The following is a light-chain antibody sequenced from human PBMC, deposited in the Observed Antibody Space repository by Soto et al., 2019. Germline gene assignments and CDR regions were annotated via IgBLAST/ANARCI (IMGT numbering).Light chain of an antibody. V-gene: IGKV3-11*01. Sequence: EIVLTQSPATLSLSPGERATLSCRASQSVSSYLAWYQQKPGQAPRLLIYDASTRATGIPARFSGSGPATDFTLTISSLEPEDFAVYYCQQRSNWPPLTFGGGNKVEIK. CDR2: DAS. J-gene: IGKJ4*01. CDR1: QSVSSY. CDR3: QQRSNWPPLT.